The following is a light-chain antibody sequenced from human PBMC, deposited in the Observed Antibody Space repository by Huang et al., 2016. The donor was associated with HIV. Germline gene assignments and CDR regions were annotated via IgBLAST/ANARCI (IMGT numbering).Light chain of an antibody. V-gene: IGKV3-15*01. CDR2: AAS. Sequence: EIVMTQSPATLSVSPGEGATLSCRASQSISRYLAWYQQKPGLAPRLLIYAASTRATGVPARFSGSGSGTDFTLTISSLQSEDFAVYYCQQYKNWPPYTFGQGTKVEIQ. CDR1: QSISRY. CDR3: QQYKNWPPYT. J-gene: IGKJ2*01.